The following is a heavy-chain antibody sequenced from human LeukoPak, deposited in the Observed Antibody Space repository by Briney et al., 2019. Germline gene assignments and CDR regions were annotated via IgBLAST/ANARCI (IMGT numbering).Heavy chain of an antibody. CDR3: ARGRITIFGVVSSNYGMDV. CDR1: GGSISSGGYY. J-gene: IGHJ6*02. V-gene: IGHV4-31*03. CDR2: INHSGST. D-gene: IGHD3-3*01. Sequence: SQTLSLTCTVSGGSISSGGYYWSWIRQHPGKGLEWIGEINHSGSTNYNPSLKSRVTISVDTSKNQFSLKLSSVTAADTAVYYCARGRITIFGVVSSNYGMDVWGQGTTVTVSS.